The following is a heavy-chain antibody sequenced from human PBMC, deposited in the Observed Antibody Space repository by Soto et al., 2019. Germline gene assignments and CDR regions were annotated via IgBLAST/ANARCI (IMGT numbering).Heavy chain of an antibody. CDR3: AGWGNWNGD. Sequence: EVQLVESGGDLVQPGGSLRLSCAASGFTFSSYWMHWVRQAPGKGLVWVSRINPAGSSTDYADSVKGRFTISRDNAKNTLYMQMNSLRAEDTSVYYCAGWGNWNGDWGQGTLVTVSS. J-gene: IGHJ4*02. CDR1: GFTFSSYW. CDR2: INPAGSST. D-gene: IGHD1-1*01. V-gene: IGHV3-74*01.